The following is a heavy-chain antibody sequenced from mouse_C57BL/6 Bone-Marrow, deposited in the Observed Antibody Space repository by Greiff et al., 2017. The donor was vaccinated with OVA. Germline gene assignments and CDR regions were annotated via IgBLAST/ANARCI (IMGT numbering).Heavy chain of an antibody. J-gene: IGHJ1*03. CDR2: IYPGSGST. D-gene: IGHD1-1*01. CDR1: GYTFTSYW. CDR3: ARNGGSRWYFDV. Sequence: QVQLQQPGAELVKPGASVKMSCKASGYTFTSYWITWVKQRPGQGLEWIGDIYPGSGSTNYNEKFKSKATLTVDTSSSTAYMQLSSLTSEDSAVYYCARNGGSRWYFDVWGTGTTVTVSS. V-gene: IGHV1-55*01.